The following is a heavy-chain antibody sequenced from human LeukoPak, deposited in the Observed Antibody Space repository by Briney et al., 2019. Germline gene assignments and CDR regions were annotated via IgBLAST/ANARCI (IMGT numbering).Heavy chain of an antibody. CDR3: AQSVVRTSYYYYGMDV. D-gene: IGHD2-2*01. J-gene: IGHJ6*02. Sequence: ASVKVSGKASGYTFTSYGISWVRQAPGQGLEWMGWISAYNGNTNYAQKLQGRVTMTTDTSTSTAYMELRSLRSDDTAVYYCAQSVVRTSYYYYGMDVWGQGTTVTVSS. CDR2: ISAYNGNT. CDR1: GYTFTSYG. V-gene: IGHV1-18*01.